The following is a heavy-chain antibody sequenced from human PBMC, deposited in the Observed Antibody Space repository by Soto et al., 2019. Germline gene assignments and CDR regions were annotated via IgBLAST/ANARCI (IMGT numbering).Heavy chain of an antibody. Sequence: EVQVLESGGGLVQPGGSLRLSCAASGFTFSSYAMRWVRQAPGKGLEWVSVISGSGGSTYYAGSVKGRFTISRDNSKNTLDLQMNSLRAEDTAVYYCAKDRHCSGGSCSGSLDYWGQGTLVTVSS. D-gene: IGHD2-15*01. CDR1: GFTFSSYA. CDR3: AKDRHCSGGSCSGSLDY. J-gene: IGHJ4*02. V-gene: IGHV3-23*01. CDR2: ISGSGGST.